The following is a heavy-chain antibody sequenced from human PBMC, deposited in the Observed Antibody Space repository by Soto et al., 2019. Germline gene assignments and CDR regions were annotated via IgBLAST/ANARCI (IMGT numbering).Heavy chain of an antibody. CDR3: ARADGVVAPELQY. V-gene: IGHV3-33*01. CDR2: IWYDGSRT. D-gene: IGHD2-2*01. J-gene: IGHJ4*02. CDR1: GFTFSRHG. Sequence: QVQLVESGGGVVQPGSSLRLSCTVSGFTFSRHGFQGVRQAPGKGLVWVAVIWYDGSRTYYADSVRGRYTISRDDSKSTLYLQMNSLRVDDTAIYYCARADGVVAPELQYWGQGSLVTVSS.